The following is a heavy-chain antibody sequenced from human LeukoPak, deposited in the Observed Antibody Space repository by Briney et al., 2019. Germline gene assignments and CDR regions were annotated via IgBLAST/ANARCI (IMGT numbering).Heavy chain of an antibody. Sequence: PGGSLRLSCAASGFSLSSYSMNWVRQAPGKGLEWVSSISSSNGYIYYADSVKGRFTISRDNAKNSLYLQVNTLRAEDTAVYYCAREGTRDYSDYPYYFDYWGQGTLVAVSS. V-gene: IGHV3-21*01. D-gene: IGHD4-11*01. CDR3: AREGTRDYSDYPYYFDY. CDR1: GFSLSSYS. CDR2: ISSSNGYI. J-gene: IGHJ4*02.